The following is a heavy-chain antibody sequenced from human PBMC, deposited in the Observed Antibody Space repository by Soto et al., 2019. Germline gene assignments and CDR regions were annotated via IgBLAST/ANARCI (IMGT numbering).Heavy chain of an antibody. V-gene: IGHV2-70*01. CDR2: IDWDDDK. J-gene: IGHJ6*02. CDR3: ARILTESSSWYRSGSDYYGMDV. D-gene: IGHD6-13*01. CDR1: GFSLSTSGMC. Sequence: GSGPTLVNPTQTLTLTCTFSGFSLSTSGMCVSWIRQPPGKALEWLALIDWDDDKYYSTSLKTRLTISKDTSKNQVVLTMTNMDPVDTATYYCARILTESSSWYRSGSDYYGMDVWGQGTTVTVSS.